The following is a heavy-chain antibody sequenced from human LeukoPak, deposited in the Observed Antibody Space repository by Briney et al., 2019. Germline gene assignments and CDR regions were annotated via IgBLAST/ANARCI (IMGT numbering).Heavy chain of an antibody. CDR3: AKTEGVATMAIFDY. D-gene: IGHD3-10*01. V-gene: IGHV3-23*01. CDR1: GFIFSSYA. J-gene: IGHJ4*02. CDR2: IVASAHST. Sequence: GGSLRLSCAASGFIFSSYAMSWVRQAPGKGLEWVSGIVASAHSTYYADSVKGRFTISRDNSKNILYLQMNSLRAGDTAVYYRAKTEGVATMAIFDYWGQGSLVTVSS.